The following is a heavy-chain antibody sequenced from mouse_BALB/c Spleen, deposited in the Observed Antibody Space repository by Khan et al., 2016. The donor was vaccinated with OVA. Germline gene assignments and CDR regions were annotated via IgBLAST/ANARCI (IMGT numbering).Heavy chain of an antibody. CDR3: VREDYGHWYFDV. V-gene: IGHV5-17*02. D-gene: IGHD1-1*02. Sequence: EVELVESGGGLVQPGGSRKLSCAASGFTFSSFGMHWVRQAPEKGLEWVAYISSGSNTIHYADTVKGRFTISRANPKNTLFLQMTSLRSEDTAMYYCVREDYGHWYFDVWGAGTTVTVSS. J-gene: IGHJ1*01. CDR2: ISSGSNTI. CDR1: GFTFSSFG.